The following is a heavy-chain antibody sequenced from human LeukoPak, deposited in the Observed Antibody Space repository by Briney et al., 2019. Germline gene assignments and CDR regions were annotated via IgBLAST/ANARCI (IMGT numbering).Heavy chain of an antibody. D-gene: IGHD6-19*01. CDR2: INPNSGGT. Sequence: ASVKVSCKASGDTFNGYYKHWVRQAPGQGLEWMGWINPNSGGTNYAQKFQGRVTMTRDTSISTAYMELSRLRSDDTAMYYCARSSGWKYNIDYWGQGTLVTVSS. V-gene: IGHV1-2*02. CDR1: GDTFNGYY. CDR3: ARSSGWKYNIDY. J-gene: IGHJ4*02.